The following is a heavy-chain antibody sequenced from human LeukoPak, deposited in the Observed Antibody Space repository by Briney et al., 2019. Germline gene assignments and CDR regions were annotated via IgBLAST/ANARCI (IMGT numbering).Heavy chain of an antibody. D-gene: IGHD6-19*01. Sequence: SETLSLTCAVYGGSFSGYYWSWIRQPPGKGLEWIGEINQSGSTNYNPSLKSRVTISVDTSKKQFSLNLYSVTAADTAVYYCATNYTAVSAFDSWGQGTLVTVSS. CDR1: GGSFSGYY. CDR3: ATNYTAVSAFDS. CDR2: INQSGST. J-gene: IGHJ4*02. V-gene: IGHV4-34*01.